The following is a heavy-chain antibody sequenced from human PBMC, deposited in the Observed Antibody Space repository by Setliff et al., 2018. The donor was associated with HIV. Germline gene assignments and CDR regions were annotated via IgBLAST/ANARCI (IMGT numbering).Heavy chain of an antibody. CDR1: GFSFSDCA. J-gene: IGHJ4*02. D-gene: IGHD3-3*01. V-gene: IGHV3-48*03. CDR2: ISGTDNTI. Sequence: PGGSLRLSCAASGFSFSDCAMYWVRQAPGKGLEWVSHISGTDNTIYYADSVKGRFTISIDIAKNSLYLQMNSLRVEDTAVYYCAREEPFWNGYYYTYYFDSWGQGTLVTVSS. CDR3: AREEPFWNGYYYTYYFDS.